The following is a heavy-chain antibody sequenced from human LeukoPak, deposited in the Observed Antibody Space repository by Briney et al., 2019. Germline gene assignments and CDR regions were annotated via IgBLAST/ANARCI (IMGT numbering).Heavy chain of an antibody. V-gene: IGHV3-23*01. CDR1: GFTFSSYA. CDR2: ISGSGGST. D-gene: IGHD2-15*01. CDR3: AKVDCSGGSCFPDY. J-gene: IGHJ4*02. Sequence: GGSLRLSCAASGFTFSSYAMSWVRQAPGKGLEWVSAISGSGGSTYYADSVKGWFTISRDNSKNTLYLQMNSLRAEDTAVYYCAKVDCSGGSCFPDYWGQGTLVTVSS.